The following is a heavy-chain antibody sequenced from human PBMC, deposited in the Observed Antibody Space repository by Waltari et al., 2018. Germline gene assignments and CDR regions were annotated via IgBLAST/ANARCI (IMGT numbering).Heavy chain of an antibody. CDR1: AYSFSRNY. Sequence: EWQVVESGGGLVQPGGSLRLSCEASAYSFSRNYMHWVRQTPGKGLIGVERSSGDSTERNYADSVRGRFTISRDTSKNTVYLQMNSLRTEDTALYYCAKGARKVGGATTHYDFWGQGILVTVSS. CDR3: AKGARKVGGATTHYDF. V-gene: IGHV3-74*01. CDR2: SSGDSTER. J-gene: IGHJ4*02. D-gene: IGHD1-26*01.